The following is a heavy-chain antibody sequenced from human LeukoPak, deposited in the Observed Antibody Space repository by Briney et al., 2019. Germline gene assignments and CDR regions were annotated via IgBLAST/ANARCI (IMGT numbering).Heavy chain of an antibody. CDR2: MKPDGSEK. D-gene: IGHD3-22*01. CDR3: ARDRALYDSRRGYYYTEDDY. J-gene: IGHJ4*02. Sequence: GGSLRLSCEASGFIFSDYWMSLVRQAPGKGLEWVANMKPDGSEKYYVDSVKGRFTISRDNAKNSLYLQMNTLSVDDTAVYYCARDRALYDSRRGYYYTEDDYWGQGTLVTVSS. CDR1: GFIFSDYW. V-gene: IGHV3-7*01.